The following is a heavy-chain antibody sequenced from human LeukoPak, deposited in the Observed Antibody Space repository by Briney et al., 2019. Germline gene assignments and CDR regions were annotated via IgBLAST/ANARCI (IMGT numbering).Heavy chain of an antibody. CDR1: GSTFSSYW. J-gene: IGHJ5*02. Sequence: PTGGSLRLSCAASGSTFSSYWMHWVRQAPGKGLVWVSRINSDGSSTSYADSVKGRFTISRDNAKNTLYLQMNSLRAEDTAVYYCARGYYGSGNWFDPWGQGTLVTVSS. D-gene: IGHD3-10*01. CDR2: INSDGSST. CDR3: ARGYYGSGNWFDP. V-gene: IGHV3-74*01.